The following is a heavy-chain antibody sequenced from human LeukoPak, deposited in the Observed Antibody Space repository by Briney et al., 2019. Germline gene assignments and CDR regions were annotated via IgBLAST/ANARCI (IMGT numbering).Heavy chain of an antibody. CDR2: IYYSGST. CDR3: ARRDQYYDILTGYYFYWYFDL. V-gene: IGHV4-38-2*02. J-gene: IGHJ2*01. CDR1: GYSISSGYY. Sequence: SETLSLTCTVSGYSISSGYYWGWIRQPPGKGLEWIGSIYYSGSTYYNPSLKSRVTISVDTSKNQFSLKLSSVTAADTAVYYCARRDQYYDILTGYYFYWYFDLWGRGTLVTVSS. D-gene: IGHD3-9*01.